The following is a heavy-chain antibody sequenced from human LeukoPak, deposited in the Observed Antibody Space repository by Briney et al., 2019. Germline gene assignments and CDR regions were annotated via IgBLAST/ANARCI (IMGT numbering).Heavy chain of an antibody. V-gene: IGHV4-39*01. Sequence: PSETLSLTCTVSGGSISSSSYYWGWIRQPPGKGLEWIGSIYYSGSTYYNPSLKSRVTISVDTSKNQFSLKLSSVTAADTAVYYCARLWQVYYYDSSGYTDAFDIWGQGTTVTVSS. D-gene: IGHD3-22*01. CDR1: GGSISSSSYY. J-gene: IGHJ3*02. CDR2: IYYSGST. CDR3: ARLWQVYYYDSSGYTDAFDI.